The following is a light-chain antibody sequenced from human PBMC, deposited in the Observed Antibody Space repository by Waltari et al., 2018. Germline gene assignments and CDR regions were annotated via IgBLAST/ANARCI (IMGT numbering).Light chain of an antibody. CDR2: SND. Sequence: QSVLTQPPSASGTPGQRVTISCSGTSSNIGSHTVNWYQQLPGTAPKLLIYSNDERPSGVPDRLSGSKSGTSASLAISGLQSEDEADYYCATWDDSLNGLSLSGLVVFGGGTKLTVL. CDR3: ATWDDSLNGLSLSGLVV. V-gene: IGLV1-44*01. CDR1: SSNIGSHT. J-gene: IGLJ2*01.